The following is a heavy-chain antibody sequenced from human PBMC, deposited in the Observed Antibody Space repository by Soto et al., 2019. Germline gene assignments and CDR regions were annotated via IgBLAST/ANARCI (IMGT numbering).Heavy chain of an antibody. CDR1: GFTFSSYW. CDR3: ARVCLGGKVVPAGWFDP. Sequence: EVQLVESGGGLVQPGGSLRLSCAASGFTFSSYWMSWVRQAPGKGLEWVANIKQDGSEKYYVDSVKGRFTISRDNAKNSLYLQMNSLRDEDTAVYYCARVCLGGKVVPAGWFDPWGQGTLVTVSS. J-gene: IGHJ5*02. CDR2: IKQDGSEK. D-gene: IGHD2-2*01. V-gene: IGHV3-7*03.